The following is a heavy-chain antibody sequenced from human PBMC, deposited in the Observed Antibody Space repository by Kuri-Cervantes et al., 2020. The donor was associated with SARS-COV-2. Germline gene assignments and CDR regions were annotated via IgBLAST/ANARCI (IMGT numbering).Heavy chain of an antibody. CDR1: GFTFSSYA. CDR2: LSGSGSAT. CDR3: AKDLLRFLEWLPQYSGSPCDY. Sequence: GGSLRLSCAASGFTFSSYAMTWVRQAPGKGLEWVSALSGSGSATYYADSVKGRFTISRDNSKNTLYLQMNSLRAEDTAVYYCAKDLLRFLEWLPQYSGSPCDYWGQGTLVTVSS. V-gene: IGHV3-23*01. J-gene: IGHJ4*02. D-gene: IGHD3-3*01.